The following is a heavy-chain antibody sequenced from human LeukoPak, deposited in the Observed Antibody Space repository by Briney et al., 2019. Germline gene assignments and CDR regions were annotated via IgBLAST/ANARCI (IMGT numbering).Heavy chain of an antibody. V-gene: IGHV4-39*01. J-gene: IGHJ5*02. Sequence: SETLSLTCTVSGGSISSSSYYWVWIRQPPGKGLEWIGSIYYSGSTYYNPSLKSRVTISVDTSKNQFSLKLSSVTAADTAVYYCARRYYDYVWGSYRPPDNWFDPWGQGTLVTVSS. CDR2: IYYSGST. CDR3: ARRYYDYVWGSYRPPDNWFDP. D-gene: IGHD3-16*02. CDR1: GGSISSSSYY.